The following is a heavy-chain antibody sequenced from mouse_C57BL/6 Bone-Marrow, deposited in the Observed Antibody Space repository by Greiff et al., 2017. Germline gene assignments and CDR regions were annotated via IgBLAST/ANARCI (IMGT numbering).Heavy chain of an antibody. Sequence: VHLVESGPGLVAPSQSLSITCTVSGFSLTSYGVHWVRQPPGKGLEWLVVIWSDGSTTYNSALNSRLSISKDNSKSRVSLKMNSLQTDDTAMYYCARDYDYAMDYWGQGTSVTVSS. J-gene: IGHJ4*01. CDR1: GFSLTSYG. V-gene: IGHV2-6*03. CDR2: IWSDGST. CDR3: ARDYDYAMDY. D-gene: IGHD2-4*01.